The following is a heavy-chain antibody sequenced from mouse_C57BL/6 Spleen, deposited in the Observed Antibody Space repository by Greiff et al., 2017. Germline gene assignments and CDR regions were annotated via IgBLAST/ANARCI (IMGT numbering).Heavy chain of an antibody. Sequence: QVQLLQSGAELMQPGASVKLSCMATGYTFTGYWIEWVKQRPGHGLEWIGKILLGSGSSNYNEEFTGKATFTEDTSSDTAYMKLSSLTTEDSANYYCARGPGFSMDYWGQGTSVTVSS. CDR2: ILLGSGSS. J-gene: IGHJ4*01. V-gene: IGHV1-9*01. CDR3: ARGPGFSMDY. CDR1: GYTFTGYW.